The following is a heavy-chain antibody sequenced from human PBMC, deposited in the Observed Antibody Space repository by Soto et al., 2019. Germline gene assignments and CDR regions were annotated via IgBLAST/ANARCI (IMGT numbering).Heavy chain of an antibody. CDR2: IWYDGSNK. CDR1: GFTFSSYG. Sequence: GGSLRLSCAASGFTFSSYGMHWVRQAPGKGLEWVAVIWYDGSNKYYADSVKGRFTISRDNSKNTLYLQMNSLRAEDTAVYYCARAPTYSGSPGPDYWGQGTLVTVSS. J-gene: IGHJ4*02. D-gene: IGHD1-26*01. V-gene: IGHV3-33*01. CDR3: ARAPTYSGSPGPDY.